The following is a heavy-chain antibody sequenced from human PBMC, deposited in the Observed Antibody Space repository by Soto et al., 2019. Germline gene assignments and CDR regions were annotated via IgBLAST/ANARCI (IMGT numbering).Heavy chain of an antibody. CDR2: INSDGSST. J-gene: IGHJ4*02. Sequence: EVQLVESGGGLVQPGGSLRLSCAASGFTFSSYWMHWVRQAPGKGLVWVSRINSDGSSTSYADSVKGRFTISRDNAKNTLYLQMNSLRAANTAVYSCARGNIRVSFGGLDYGDRLDYWGQGTLVTVSS. V-gene: IGHV3-74*01. CDR1: GFTFSSYW. CDR3: ARGNIRVSFGGLDYGDRLDY. D-gene: IGHD4-17*01.